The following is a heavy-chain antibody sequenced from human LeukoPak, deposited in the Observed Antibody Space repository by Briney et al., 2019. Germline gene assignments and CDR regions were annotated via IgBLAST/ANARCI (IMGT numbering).Heavy chain of an antibody. D-gene: IGHD3-22*01. CDR3: ARVRAPYYYDSSGRSAFDI. V-gene: IGHV1-69*05. J-gene: IGHJ3*02. CDR1: GGTFSSYA. Sequence: ASVKVSCKASGGTFSSYAISWVRQAPGQGLEWMGGIIPIFGTANYAQKFQGRVTITTDESTSTAYMELSSLRSEDTAVYYCARVRAPYYYDSSGRSAFDIWGQGTMVTVSS. CDR2: IIPIFGTA.